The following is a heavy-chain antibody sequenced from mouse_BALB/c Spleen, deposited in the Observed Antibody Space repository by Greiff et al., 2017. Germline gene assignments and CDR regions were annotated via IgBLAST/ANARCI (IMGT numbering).Heavy chain of an antibody. J-gene: IGHJ3*01. CDR3: AREGIHYYGSRGFAY. D-gene: IGHD1-2*01. CDR2: ISYSGST. V-gene: IGHV3-2*02. CDR1: GYSITSDYA. Sequence: EVKLQESGPGLVKPSQSLSLTCTVTGYSITSDYAWNWIRQFPGNKLEWMGYISYSGSTSYNPSLKSRISITRDTSKNQFFLQLNSVTTEDTATYYGAREGIHYYGSRGFAYWGQGTLVTVSA.